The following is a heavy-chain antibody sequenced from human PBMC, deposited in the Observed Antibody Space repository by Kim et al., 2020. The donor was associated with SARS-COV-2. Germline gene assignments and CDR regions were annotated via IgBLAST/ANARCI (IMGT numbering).Heavy chain of an antibody. D-gene: IGHD6-13*01. CDR2: ISGSGYST. CDR1: GFTFDSYA. J-gene: IGHJ5*02. V-gene: IGHV3-23*01. CDR3: AKGWSAAGFDP. Sequence: GSGFTFDSYAINWVRQAPGKGLEWVSGISGSGYSTYYADSMKGRLTISRDNSKKTVYVQMNSLRVEDTAVYYCAKGWSAAGFDPWGQGTLAT.